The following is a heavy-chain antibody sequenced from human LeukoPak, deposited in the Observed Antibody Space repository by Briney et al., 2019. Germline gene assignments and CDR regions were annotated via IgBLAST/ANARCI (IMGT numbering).Heavy chain of an antibody. CDR3: ASSEGCSSTSCSFDY. D-gene: IGHD2-2*01. V-gene: IGHV4-59*11. Sequence: GSLRLSCAASGFIFNSHAMNWVRQAPGKGLEWIGYIYYSGSTNYNPSLKSRVTISVDTSKNQFSLKLSSVTAADTAVYYCASSEGCSSTSCSFDYWGQGTLVTVSS. CDR2: IYYSGST. CDR1: GFIFNSHA. J-gene: IGHJ4*02.